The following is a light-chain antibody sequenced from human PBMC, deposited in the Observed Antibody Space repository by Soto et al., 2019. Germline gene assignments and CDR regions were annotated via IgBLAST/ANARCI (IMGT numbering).Light chain of an antibody. J-gene: IGLJ2*01. CDR2: SNN. V-gene: IGLV1-44*01. CDR3: AAWYYRLKGPV. Sequence: QSVLTQPPSASGAPGQSVTISCSGSSSNIGSNTVNWYQQFPGTAPKLLMFSNNARPSGVPGRFSGSKSGTSGSLAISVLQSDDEADYYCAAWYYRLKGPVFGGGTKRTVL. CDR1: SSNIGSNT.